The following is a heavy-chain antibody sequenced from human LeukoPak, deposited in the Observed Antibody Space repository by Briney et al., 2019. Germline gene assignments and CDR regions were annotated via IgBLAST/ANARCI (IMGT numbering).Heavy chain of an antibody. D-gene: IGHD5-12*01. CDR2: INHSGST. J-gene: IGHJ3*01. Sequence: SETLSLTCSASGGSIGSITYYWAWIRQPPGKGLEWIGEINHSGSTNYNPSLKSRVTISVDTSKNQFSLKLSSVTAADTAVYYCARGRRGTVWGQGTMVTVSS. CDR1: GGSIGSITYY. V-gene: IGHV4-39*07. CDR3: ARGRRGTV.